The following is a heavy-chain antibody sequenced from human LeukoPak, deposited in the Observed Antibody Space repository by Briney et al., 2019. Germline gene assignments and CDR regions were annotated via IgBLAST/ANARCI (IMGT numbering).Heavy chain of an antibody. D-gene: IGHD3-10*01. J-gene: IGHJ4*01. CDR1: GFHFSTFG. Sequence: GGSLRLSCAASGFHFSTFGMNWVRQAPDKGLEWVAFIQYDDSIEYYADSVKGRFTISRDNSKNTLYLQMNSLRGDDTGVYYCAKDQGVVGSYDYWGHGTLVTVSS. CDR2: IQYDDSIE. V-gene: IGHV3-30*02. CDR3: AKDQGVVGSYDY.